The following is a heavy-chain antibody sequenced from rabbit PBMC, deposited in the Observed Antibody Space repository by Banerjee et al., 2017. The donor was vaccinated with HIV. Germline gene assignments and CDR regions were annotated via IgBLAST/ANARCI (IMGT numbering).Heavy chain of an antibody. CDR2: IAAGVSYTT. D-gene: IGHD8-1*01. CDR1: GFSFSYSDY. V-gene: IGHV1S40*01. Sequence: QSLEESGGDLVKPGASLTLTCTASGFSFSYSDYMCWVRQPPGKGPEWIACIAAGVSYTTYYATWAKGRFTISKTSSTTVTLQMTSLTAADTATYFCARDSGTSFSTYGMDLRGQGTLVTVS. CDR3: ARDSGTSFSTYGMDL. J-gene: IGHJ6*01.